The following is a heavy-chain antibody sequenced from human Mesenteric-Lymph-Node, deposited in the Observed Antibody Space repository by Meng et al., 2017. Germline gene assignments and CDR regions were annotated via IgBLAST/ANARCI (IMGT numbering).Heavy chain of an antibody. CDR1: GGSISSSNW. Sequence: QGQLQESAPGLVKPSGTLSLPCAVSGGSISSSNWWRWVRQPPGKGLEWIGEIYHSGSTNYNPSLKSRVTISVDKSKNQFSLKLSSVTAADTAVYYCARNKDDYGDYRPDYWGQGTLVTVSS. CDR3: ARNKDDYGDYRPDY. J-gene: IGHJ4*02. V-gene: IGHV4-4*02. CDR2: IYHSGST. D-gene: IGHD4-17*01.